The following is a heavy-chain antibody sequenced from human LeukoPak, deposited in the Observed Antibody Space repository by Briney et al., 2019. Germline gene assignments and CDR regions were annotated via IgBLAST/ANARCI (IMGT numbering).Heavy chain of an antibody. CDR1: GYTFIGYY. J-gene: IGHJ6*03. V-gene: IGHV1-2*06. D-gene: IGHD2-15*01. Sequence: ASVKVSCKASGYTFIGYYIHWVRQAPGQGLEWMGRTNPNSGGTNYAQKFQGRVTMTRDTSTSTVYMELSSPRSEDTAVYYCARDGKVVYYYYYYMDVWGKGTTVTVSS. CDR2: TNPNSGGT. CDR3: ARDGKVVYYYYYYMDV.